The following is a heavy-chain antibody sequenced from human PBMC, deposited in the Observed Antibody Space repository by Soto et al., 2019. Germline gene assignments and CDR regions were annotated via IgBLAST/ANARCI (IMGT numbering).Heavy chain of an antibody. Sequence: GGSLRLSCAASGFTFSSYWMSWVRQAPGKGLEWVANIKQDGSEKYYVDSVKGRFTISRDNAKNSLYLQMNSLRAEDTAVYYCARLGGVTRILMGDVGYFDLWGRGTLVTVSS. CDR2: IKQDGSEK. CDR1: GFTFSSYW. CDR3: ARLGGVTRILMGDVGYFDL. J-gene: IGHJ2*01. D-gene: IGHD4-17*01. V-gene: IGHV3-7*01.